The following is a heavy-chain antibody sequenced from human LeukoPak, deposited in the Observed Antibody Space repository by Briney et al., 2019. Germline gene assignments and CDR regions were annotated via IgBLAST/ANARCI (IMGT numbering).Heavy chain of an antibody. D-gene: IGHD3-22*01. CDR1: GDSVSSNSAA. CDR3: ARASADYYDSSGYYLFDY. CDR2: TYYRSKWYN. Sequence: SQTLSLTCAISGDSVSSNSAAWNWIRQSPSRGLEWLGRTYYRSKWYNDYAVSVKSRITINPDTSKNQLSLQLNSVTPEDTAVYYCARASADYYDSSGYYLFDYWGQGTLVTVSS. V-gene: IGHV6-1*01. J-gene: IGHJ4*02.